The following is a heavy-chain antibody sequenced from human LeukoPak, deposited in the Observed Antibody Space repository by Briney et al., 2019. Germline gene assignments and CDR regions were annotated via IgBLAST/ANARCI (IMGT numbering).Heavy chain of an antibody. D-gene: IGHD3-16*01. V-gene: IGHV1-2*02. CDR1: RYTFTAYY. Sequence: ASVKVSCKASRYTFTAYYMHWVRQAPGQGLEWMGWINPNSGGTNYAQKFQGSVTMTRDTSISTAYMELSRLRSDDTAVYYCARQRLGGARFDPWGQGTLVTVSS. CDR2: INPNSGGT. CDR3: ARQRLGGARFDP. J-gene: IGHJ5*02.